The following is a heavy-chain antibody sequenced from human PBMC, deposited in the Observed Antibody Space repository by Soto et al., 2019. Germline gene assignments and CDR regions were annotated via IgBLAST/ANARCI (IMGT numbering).Heavy chain of an antibody. CDR1: EYSFISTD. V-gene: IGHV1-8*01. CDR2: MNPNSGTT. Sequence: ASVKVSCKTSEYSFISTDINWVRQATGQGLEWMGWMNPNSGTTGYAQKFQGRVTMTRNISESTAYMELSSLTSEDTAVYYCARGRRYYDSNGYYNYFDYWGQ. CDR3: ARGRRYYDSNGYYNYFDY. J-gene: IGHJ4*01. D-gene: IGHD3-22*01.